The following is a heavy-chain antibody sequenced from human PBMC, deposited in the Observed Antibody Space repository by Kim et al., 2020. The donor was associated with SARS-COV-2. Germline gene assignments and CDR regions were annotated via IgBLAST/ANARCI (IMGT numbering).Heavy chain of an antibody. V-gene: IGHV3-66*01. CDR1: GFTVSSNY. CDR2: TYSGGST. CDR3: ARDLVTGQWPIYYDYGMDV. J-gene: IGHJ6*02. D-gene: IGHD6-19*01. Sequence: GGSLRLSCAASGFTVSSNYMSWVRQAPGKGLEWVSATYSGGSTYYADSVKGRFTISRDNSKNTLYLQMNSLRAEDTAVYYCARDLVTGQWPIYYDYGMDVWGQGTTVTVSS.